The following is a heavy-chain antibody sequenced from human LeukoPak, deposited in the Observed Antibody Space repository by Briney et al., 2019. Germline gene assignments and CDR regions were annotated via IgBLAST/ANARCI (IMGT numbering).Heavy chain of an antibody. V-gene: IGHV1-69*05. J-gene: IGHJ4*02. CDR1: GDTFSSYA. CDR2: IIPIFGTA. D-gene: IGHD3-10*01. CDR3: ARDIPGYGSGSYLGY. Sequence: GASVKVSCKASGDTFSSYAISWVRQAPGQGLEWMGGIIPIFGTANYAQKFQGRVTITTDESTSTAYMELSSLRSEDTAVYYCARDIPGYGSGSYLGYWGQGTLVTVSS.